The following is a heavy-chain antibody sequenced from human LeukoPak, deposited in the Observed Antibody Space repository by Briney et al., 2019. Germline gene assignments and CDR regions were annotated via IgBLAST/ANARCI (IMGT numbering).Heavy chain of an antibody. Sequence: SETLSLTCTVSGGSISSYYWSWIRQPPGKGLEWIGDIYYSGSTNYNPSLKSRVTISVDTSKNQFSLKLSSVTAADTAVYYCVRDGGFYYTASPNSWFDPWGQGTLVTVSS. V-gene: IGHV4-59*12. CDR2: IYYSGST. J-gene: IGHJ5*02. CDR1: GGSISSYY. CDR3: VRDGGFYYTASPNSWFDP. D-gene: IGHD2-15*01.